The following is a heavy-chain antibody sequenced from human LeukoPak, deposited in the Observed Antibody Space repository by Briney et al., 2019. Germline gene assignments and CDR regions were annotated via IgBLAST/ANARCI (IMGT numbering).Heavy chain of an antibody. Sequence: SGGSLRLSCAASGFTFNSFGMHWVRQAPGKGLEWVAVIWYDGNNKYYADSVKGRFTISRDNSKNTLYLQMNSLRAEDTAVYYCVRGEYYNDSSAYTSVDYWGQGTLVTVSS. D-gene: IGHD3-22*01. CDR3: VRGEYYNDSSAYTSVDY. V-gene: IGHV3-33*01. CDR1: GFTFNSFG. CDR2: IWYDGNNK. J-gene: IGHJ4*02.